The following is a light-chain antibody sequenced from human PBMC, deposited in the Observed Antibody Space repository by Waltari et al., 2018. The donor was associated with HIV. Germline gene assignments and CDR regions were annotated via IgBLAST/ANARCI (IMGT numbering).Light chain of an antibody. CDR3: SSYAGSSTFVI. CDR2: EVS. V-gene: IGLV2-23*02. J-gene: IGLJ2*01. CDR1: SSDVGSYKH. Sequence: QSALTQPASVSGSPGPSITIPCTGRSSDVGSYKHVSWYQQHPGKAPRLIIYEVSKRPSGVSNRYSASKSGKTASLTVSGLRAEDEADYYCSSYAGSSTFVIFGGGTKLTVL.